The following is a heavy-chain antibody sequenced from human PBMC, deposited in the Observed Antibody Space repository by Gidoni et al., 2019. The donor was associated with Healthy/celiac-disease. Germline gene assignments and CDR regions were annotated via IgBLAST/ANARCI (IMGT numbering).Heavy chain of an antibody. CDR1: GGTFSSYA. CDR3: ARAKLPLVPSDAFDI. CDR2: ILPIFGTA. V-gene: IGHV1-69*01. D-gene: IGHD1-7*01. Sequence: QVQLVQSGAEVKKPGSSVKVSCKASGGTFSSYAISWVRQAPGKGLEWMGGILPIFGTANYAQKFQGRVTITADESTSTAYMELSSLRSEDTAVYYCARAKLPLVPSDAFDIWGQGTMVTVSS. J-gene: IGHJ3*02.